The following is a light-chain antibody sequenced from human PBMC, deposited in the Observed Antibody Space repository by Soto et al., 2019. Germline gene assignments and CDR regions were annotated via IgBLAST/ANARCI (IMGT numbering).Light chain of an antibody. CDR3: ATWDGSLPGEV. CDR2: DNN. V-gene: IGLV1-51*01. J-gene: IGLJ2*01. Sequence: VLTQSPSVSAAPGQKVTISCSGSSSNIGNNYVSWYQQLPGTAPKLLIYDNNKRPSGIPDRFSGSKSGTSGTLEITGLQTGDEADYYCATWDGSLPGEVFGGGTQLTVL. CDR1: SSNIGNNY.